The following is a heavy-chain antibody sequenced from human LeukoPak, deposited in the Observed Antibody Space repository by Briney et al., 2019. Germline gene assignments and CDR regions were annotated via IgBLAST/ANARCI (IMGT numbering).Heavy chain of an antibody. CDR2: IYYSGST. J-gene: IGHJ4*02. V-gene: IGHV4-39*07. CDR3: ARVDGGYSGSYRRYYYFDY. CDR1: GGSISSSSYY. D-gene: IGHD1-26*01. Sequence: SETLSLTCTVSGGSISSSSYYWGWIRQPPGKGLEWIGSIYYSGSTYYNPSLKSRVTISVDTSKNQFSLKLSSVTAADTAVYYCARVDGGYSGSYRRYYYFDYWGQGTLVTVSS.